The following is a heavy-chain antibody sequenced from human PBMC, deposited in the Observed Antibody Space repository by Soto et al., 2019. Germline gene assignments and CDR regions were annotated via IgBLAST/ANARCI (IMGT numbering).Heavy chain of an antibody. J-gene: IGHJ4*02. V-gene: IGHV3-48*02. CDR1: GFSLANYP. Sequence: TGGSLRLSCVASGFSLANYPMNWVRQTPGKGLEWISYSSPRGDTIYYADSVEDRFTISRDNARNSLSLHMSSLRDEDSALYYCAKGPHTNVGWPYYFESWGQGVPVTVSS. CDR3: AKGPHTNVGWPYYFES. CDR2: SSPRGDTI. D-gene: IGHD6-19*01.